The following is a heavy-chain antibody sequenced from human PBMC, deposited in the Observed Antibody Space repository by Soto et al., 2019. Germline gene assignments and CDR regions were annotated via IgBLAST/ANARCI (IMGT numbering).Heavy chain of an antibody. Sequence: ASVKVSCKASGDTCTSYYMHWVRQAPGQGPEWMGIINPSGDNTGYAQKFQGRVTLTRDTSTNTVNMELSSLRSEDTAVYYCAREKWLVRRNDPFDIWGQGTMVTVSS. CDR3: AREKWLVRRNDPFDI. V-gene: IGHV1-46*01. CDR2: INPSGDNT. J-gene: IGHJ3*02. D-gene: IGHD6-19*01. CDR1: GDTCTSYY.